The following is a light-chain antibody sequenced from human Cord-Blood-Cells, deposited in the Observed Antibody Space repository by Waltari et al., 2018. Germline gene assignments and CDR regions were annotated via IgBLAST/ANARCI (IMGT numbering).Light chain of an antibody. V-gene: IGLV2-8*01. CDR2: EVS. CDR1: STAVPGYNH. CDR3: SSYAGSNNWV. J-gene: IGLJ3*02. Sequence: QSAPPHPPSPSGSPGQSVTLPCPATSTAVPGYNHLPWYQQHPGKAPKLMIYEVSKRPSGVPDRFSGSKSGNTASLTVSGLQAEDEADYYCSSYAGSNNWVFGGGTKLTVL.